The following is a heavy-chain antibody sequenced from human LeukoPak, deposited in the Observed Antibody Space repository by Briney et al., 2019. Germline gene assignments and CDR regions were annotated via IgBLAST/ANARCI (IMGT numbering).Heavy chain of an antibody. CDR3: AKGSSNGRPYYFDF. D-gene: IGHD6-25*01. J-gene: IGHJ4*02. Sequence: GGSLRLSCAASGFTFSTYAMSWVRQAPGKGLEWVSAISGSGGSTYYADSVKGRFTISKDNSKNTLYLQMNSLRAEDSAIYYCAKGSSNGRPYYFDFWGPGSLVTVSS. CDR2: ISGSGGST. CDR1: GFTFSTYA. V-gene: IGHV3-23*01.